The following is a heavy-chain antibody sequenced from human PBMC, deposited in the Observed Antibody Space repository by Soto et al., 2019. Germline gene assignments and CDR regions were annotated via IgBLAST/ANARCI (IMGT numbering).Heavy chain of an antibody. CDR3: AKDLMVVTANYPYN. Sequence: GGSLRLSCAASGFTFSSYNMNWVRQAPGQGLEWVSYITSSSATIYYADSVKGRFTISRDNAKNSLYLQMNSLRAEDTAVYYCAKDLMVVTANYPYNWGQGTLVTVSS. J-gene: IGHJ4*02. V-gene: IGHV3-48*01. D-gene: IGHD2-21*02. CDR1: GFTFSSYN. CDR2: ITSSSATI.